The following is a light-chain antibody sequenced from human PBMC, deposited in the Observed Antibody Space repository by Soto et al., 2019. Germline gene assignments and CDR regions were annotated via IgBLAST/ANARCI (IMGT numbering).Light chain of an antibody. J-gene: IGKJ4*01. Sequence: VFTQSPGTLSLSGGERATLSCRASQSVNITYFAWYQQKSGQAPRLLIYGRYNRASGIPDRFSGSGYGTDFTLTIRRLEPEDFAVYFCQQYGYSATFGGGTKVDIK. CDR1: QSVNITY. CDR2: GRY. CDR3: QQYGYSAT. V-gene: IGKV3-20*01.